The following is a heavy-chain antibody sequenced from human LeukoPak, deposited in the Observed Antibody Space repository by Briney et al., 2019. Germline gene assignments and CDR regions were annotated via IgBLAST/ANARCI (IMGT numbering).Heavy chain of an antibody. D-gene: IGHD3-10*01. CDR2: IFPFFGTA. CDR3: ARADMVRGVHPYYYYGMDV. J-gene: IGHJ6*04. Sequence: SVKVSCKASGGTFSSYAISWVRQAPGQGLGWMGGIFPFFGTANYAQKFQGRVTITADESTSTAYMELSSLRSEDTAVYYCARADMVRGVHPYYYYGMDVWGKGTTVTVSS. CDR1: GGTFSSYA. V-gene: IGHV1-69*01.